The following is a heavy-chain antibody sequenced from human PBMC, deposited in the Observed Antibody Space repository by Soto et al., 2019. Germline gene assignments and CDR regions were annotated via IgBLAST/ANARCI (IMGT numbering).Heavy chain of an antibody. CDR1: GYTFTSYY. Sequence: GASVKVSCKASGYTFTSYYMHCVRQAPGQGLEWMGIINPSGGSTSYAQKFQGRVTMTRDTSTSTVYMELSSLRSEDTAVYYCARDQLRIQLWYTTNYYYYGMDVWGQGTTVTVSS. CDR2: INPSGGST. V-gene: IGHV1-46*01. CDR3: ARDQLRIQLWYTTNYYYYGMDV. D-gene: IGHD5-18*01. J-gene: IGHJ6*02.